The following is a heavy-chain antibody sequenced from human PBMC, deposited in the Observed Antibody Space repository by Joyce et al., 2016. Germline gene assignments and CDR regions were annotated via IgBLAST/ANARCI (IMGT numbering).Heavy chain of an antibody. CDR1: AGSFSGYY. Sequence: QVQLQQWGAGLLKPSETLSLTCAVYAGSFSGYYWSWIRQPPGKGLEWIGEINHSGSTNYNPSLKSRVTISVDTSKNQFSLKLSYVTAADTAVYYCARGPRSNWGLVWFDPWGQGTLVTVSS. CDR3: ARGPRSNWGLVWFDP. J-gene: IGHJ5*02. V-gene: IGHV4-34*01. D-gene: IGHD7-27*01. CDR2: INHSGST.